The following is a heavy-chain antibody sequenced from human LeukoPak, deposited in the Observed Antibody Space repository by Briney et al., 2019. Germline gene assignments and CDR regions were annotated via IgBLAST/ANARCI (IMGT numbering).Heavy chain of an antibody. V-gene: IGHV4-59*11. D-gene: IGHD2-8*01. Sequence: SETLSLTCSVSGASISSHYWSWIRQPPGKGLEWIGYIHYSGSTNCNPSLKSRVTISLDTSKNQFSLRLRSVTAADTAVYYCARDSVYATNWFNPWGQGTLVTVSS. CDR2: IHYSGST. CDR3: ARDSVYATNWFNP. CDR1: GASISSHY. J-gene: IGHJ5*02.